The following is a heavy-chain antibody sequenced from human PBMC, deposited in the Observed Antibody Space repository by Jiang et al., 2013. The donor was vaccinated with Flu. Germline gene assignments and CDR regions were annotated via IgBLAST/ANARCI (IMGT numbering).Heavy chain of an antibody. CDR2: IYPGDSDT. CDR3: ARHGIGPGSSGYLKTEMDV. Sequence: PGKGLEWMGIIYPGDSDTRYSPSFQGQVTISADKSISTAYLQWSSLKASDTAMYYCARHGIGPGSSGYLKTEMDVWGQGTTVTVSS. D-gene: IGHD3-22*01. J-gene: IGHJ6*02. V-gene: IGHV5-51*01.